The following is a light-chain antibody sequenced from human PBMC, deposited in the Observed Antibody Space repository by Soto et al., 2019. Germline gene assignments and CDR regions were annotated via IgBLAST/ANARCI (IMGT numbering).Light chain of an antibody. CDR1: TPNVGNNA. CDR3: AAWDDSLNAVV. V-gene: IGLV1-36*01. CDR2: HDD. J-gene: IGLJ7*01. Sequence: QPVLTQPPSVSQAPRQSVTISCSGSTPNVGNNAVSWYQQAPGKPPRLLINHDDLLLSGVSDRFSGSKSGTSASLAISDLQSEDEADYYCAAWDDSLNAVVFGGGTQLTVL.